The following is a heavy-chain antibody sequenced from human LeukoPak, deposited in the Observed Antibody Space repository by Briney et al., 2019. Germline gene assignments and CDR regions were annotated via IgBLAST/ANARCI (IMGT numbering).Heavy chain of an antibody. V-gene: IGHV3-30*04. CDR2: ISYHGSNK. CDR3: ARSPERLGQGYLDS. D-gene: IGHD3/OR15-3a*01. CDR1: GFTFSSYS. Sequence: GGSLTLSCAASGFTFSSYSMHWVRQAPGKGLQWLTLISYHGSNKDYTDSVKGRFIISRDNSKNTLFLQMNSLRTEDTAIYFCARSPERLGQGYLDSWGQGTLVTVSS. J-gene: IGHJ4*02.